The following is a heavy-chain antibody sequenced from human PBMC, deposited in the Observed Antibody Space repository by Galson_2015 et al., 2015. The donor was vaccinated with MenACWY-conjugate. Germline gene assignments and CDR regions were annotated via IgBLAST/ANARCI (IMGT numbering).Heavy chain of an antibody. CDR2: ISSGHIYS. CDR3: AKDLRTIFQLVFDV. D-gene: IGHD2-15*01. Sequence: SLRLSCAASGFTFSDYYMSWIRQAPGKGLEWVAYISSGHIYSNHADSVKGRFTISRDNAKNSLFLQMNSLRADDTAIYYCAKDLRTIFQLVFDVWGQGTLVTVSS. V-gene: IGHV3-11*05. J-gene: IGHJ4*02. CDR1: GFTFSDYY.